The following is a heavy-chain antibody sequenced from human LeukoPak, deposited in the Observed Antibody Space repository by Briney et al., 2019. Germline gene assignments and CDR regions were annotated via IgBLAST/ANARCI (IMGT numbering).Heavy chain of an antibody. CDR3: ARGLDYDSSGYYYFDY. Sequence: PSETLSLTCAVYGGSFSGYYWSWIRQPPGKGLEWIGEINHSGSTNYNPSLKSRVTISVDTSKKQFSLKLSSVTAADTAVYYCARGLDYDSSGYYYFDYWGQGTLVTVSS. J-gene: IGHJ4*02. V-gene: IGHV4-34*01. CDR1: GGSFSGYY. CDR2: INHSGST. D-gene: IGHD3-22*01.